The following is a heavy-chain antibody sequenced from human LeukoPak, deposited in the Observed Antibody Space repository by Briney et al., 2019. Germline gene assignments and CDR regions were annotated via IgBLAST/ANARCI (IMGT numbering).Heavy chain of an antibody. J-gene: IGHJ4*02. CDR1: GFTFSSCG. V-gene: IGHV3-48*02. CDR3: AKTLYGDYGIDY. Sequence: GGSLRLSCAASGFTFSSCGMNWVRQAPGKGLERVSYISTTSGTIYYADSVKGRFTISRDNAKNSLYLQMNSLRDEDTAVYYCAKTLYGDYGIDYWGQGTLVTVSS. CDR2: ISTTSGTI. D-gene: IGHD4-17*01.